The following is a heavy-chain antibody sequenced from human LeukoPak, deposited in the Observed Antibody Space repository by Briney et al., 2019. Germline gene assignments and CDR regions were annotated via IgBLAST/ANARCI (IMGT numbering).Heavy chain of an antibody. D-gene: IGHD2-15*01. J-gene: IGHJ6*03. Sequence: PGGSLRLSCAASGFTFSSYSMNWVRQAPGKGLEWVSSISSSSSYIYYADSVKGRFTISRDNAKNSLYLQMNSLRAEDTAVYYCARELGYCSGDSCSFYYYIDVWGKGTTVTISS. CDR3: ARELGYCSGDSCSFYYYIDV. CDR2: ISSSSSYI. V-gene: IGHV3-21*04. CDR1: GFTFSSYS.